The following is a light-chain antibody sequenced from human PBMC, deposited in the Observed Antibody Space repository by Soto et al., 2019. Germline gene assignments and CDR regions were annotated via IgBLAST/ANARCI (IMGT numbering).Light chain of an antibody. Sequence: EIVMTQSPATLSVSPGERATLSCGASQSVSNNLAWYQQKPGQAPRLLIYGASTRATGIPARFSGSGSGTEFTLTISGLQSEDFALYYCQQYNDWPFTFGPGTIVDIK. CDR3: QQYNDWPFT. CDR2: GAS. V-gene: IGKV3-15*01. J-gene: IGKJ3*01. CDR1: QSVSNN.